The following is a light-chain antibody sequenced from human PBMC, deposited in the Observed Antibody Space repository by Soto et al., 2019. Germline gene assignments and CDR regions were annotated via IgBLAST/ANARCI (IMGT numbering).Light chain of an antibody. V-gene: IGLV2-14*01. CDR3: GSYTISSPPGV. J-gene: IGLJ2*01. CDR1: SSDVGGYNY. Sequence: QSALTQPASVSGSPGQSITISCTGTSSDVGGYNYVSWYQQHPGKAPKLMIYDVSNRPSGVSNRFSCSKSGNTASLTISVLQAEDEADYYCGSYTISSPPGVFGGGTKLTVL. CDR2: DVS.